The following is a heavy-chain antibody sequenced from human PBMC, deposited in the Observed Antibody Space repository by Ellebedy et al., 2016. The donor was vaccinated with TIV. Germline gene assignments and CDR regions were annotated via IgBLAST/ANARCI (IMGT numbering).Heavy chain of an antibody. CDR3: ARDLTYGLGEHHDY. V-gene: IGHV3-53*01. D-gene: IGHD3-10*01. CDR1: GFTVSSNY. J-gene: IGHJ4*02. Sequence: GGSLRLXXAASGFTVSSNYMSWVRQAPGKGLEWVSVIYSGGSTYYADSVKGRFTISRDNSKNTLYLQMNSLRAEDTAVYYCARDLTYGLGEHHDYWGQGTLVTVSS. CDR2: IYSGGST.